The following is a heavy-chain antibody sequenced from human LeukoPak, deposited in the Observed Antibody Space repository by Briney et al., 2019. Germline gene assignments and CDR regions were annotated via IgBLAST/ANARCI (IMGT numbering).Heavy chain of an antibody. CDR1: GFTFTTPA. J-gene: IGHJ5*02. Sequence: GGSLRLSCAASGFTFTTPAMSWVRQPPGKGLEWVSAISGSGGSTYYADSVKGRFTISRDNSKNTLYLQMSSLRADDTAIYYCAKDSYYDFWSQGWFDPWGQGTLVTVSS. CDR3: AKDSYYDFWSQGWFDP. V-gene: IGHV3-23*01. D-gene: IGHD3-3*01. CDR2: ISGSGGST.